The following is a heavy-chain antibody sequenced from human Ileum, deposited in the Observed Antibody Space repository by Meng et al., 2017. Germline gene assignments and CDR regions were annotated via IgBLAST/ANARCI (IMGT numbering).Heavy chain of an antibody. CDR2: IFQDGSKT. CDR1: PFILNNFA. Sequence: QVQLVESGGDVVQPGRSLRLSCAASPFILNNFAIQWVRQAPGKGLEWVALIFQDGSKTYYADSVKGRFTISRDTSRNTIYLQMNNLRGEDAAIYYCASVADYWGQGTLVTVSS. CDR3: ASVADY. J-gene: IGHJ4*02. V-gene: IGHV3-30*04.